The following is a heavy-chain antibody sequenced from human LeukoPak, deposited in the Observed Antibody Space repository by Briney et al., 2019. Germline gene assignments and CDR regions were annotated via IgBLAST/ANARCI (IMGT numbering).Heavy chain of an antibody. CDR3: ARGLPAGFIVVVVAATRTRFDP. CDR1: GGSFSGYY. D-gene: IGHD2-15*01. Sequence: SETLSLTCAVYGGSFSGYYWSWIRQPPGKGPEWIGEINHSGSTNYNPSLKSRVTISVDTSKNQFSLKLSSVTAADTAVYYCARGLPAGFIVVVVAATRTRFDPWGQGTLVTVSS. V-gene: IGHV4-34*01. CDR2: INHSGST. J-gene: IGHJ5*02.